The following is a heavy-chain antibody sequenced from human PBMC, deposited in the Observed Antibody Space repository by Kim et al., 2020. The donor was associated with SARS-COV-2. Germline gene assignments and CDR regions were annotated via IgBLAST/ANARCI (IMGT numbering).Heavy chain of an antibody. V-gene: IGHV4-34*01. J-gene: IGHJ6*02. CDR3: ARGTLHGSRERAPYYYYYGRDV. CDR1: GGSFSGYY. CDR2: INHSGST. D-gene: IGHD3-10*01. Sequence: SETLSLTCAVYGGSFSGYYWSWIRQPPGKGLEWIGEINHSGSTNYNPSLKSRVTTSVDTSKNQFSLKLSSVTAADTAVYYCARGTLHGSRERAPYYYYYGRDVWGQGTTVTVSS.